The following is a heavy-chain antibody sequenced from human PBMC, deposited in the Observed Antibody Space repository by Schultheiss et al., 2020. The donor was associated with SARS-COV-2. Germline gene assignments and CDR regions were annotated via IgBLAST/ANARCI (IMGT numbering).Heavy chain of an antibody. CDR2: INQSGST. CDR3: ARVGYYYDSSGYPDY. V-gene: IGHV4-34*09. D-gene: IGHD3-22*01. CDR1: SGSFSGYY. J-gene: IGHJ4*02. Sequence: LRLSCTVSSGSFSGYYWSWIRQPPGKGLEWIGEINQSGSTNYNPSLKSRVTISVDTSKNQFSLKLSSVTAADTAVYYCARVGYYYDSSGYPDYWGQGTLVTVSS.